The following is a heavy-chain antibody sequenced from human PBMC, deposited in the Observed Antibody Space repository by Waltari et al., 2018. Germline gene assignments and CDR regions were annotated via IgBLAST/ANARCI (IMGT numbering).Heavy chain of an antibody. CDR2: INHSGST. CDR1: GGSFSGYY. Sequence: QVQLQQWGAGLLKPSETLSLTCAVYGGSFSGYYWSWIRQPPGKGLEWIGEINHSGSTNDNPSLKSRVTISVDTSKNQFSLKLSSVTAADTAVYYCARGGPDYGARNFDYWGQGTLVTVSS. D-gene: IGHD4-17*01. CDR3: ARGGPDYGARNFDY. V-gene: IGHV4-34*01. J-gene: IGHJ4*02.